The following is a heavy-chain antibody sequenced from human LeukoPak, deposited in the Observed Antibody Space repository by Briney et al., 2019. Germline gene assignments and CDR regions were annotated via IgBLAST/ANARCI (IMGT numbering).Heavy chain of an antibody. J-gene: IGHJ4*02. D-gene: IGHD6-6*01. CDR2: IYSGGST. CDR1: GFTFSDYA. CDR3: ARDIAARPAYFDY. V-gene: IGHV3-66*01. Sequence: GGSLRLSCAVSGFTFSDYAMCWVRQAPGKGLEWVSVIYSGGSTYYADSVKGRFTISRDNSKNTLYLQMNSLRAEDTAVYYCARDIAARPAYFDYWGQGTLVTVSS.